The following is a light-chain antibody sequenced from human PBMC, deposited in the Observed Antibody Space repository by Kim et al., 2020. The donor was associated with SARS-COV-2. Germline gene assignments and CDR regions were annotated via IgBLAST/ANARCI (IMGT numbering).Light chain of an antibody. CDR1: QSVSSY. V-gene: IGKV3-11*01. CDR3: QQRSNWPPLT. J-gene: IGKJ4*01. Sequence: PGERATLSCRASQSVSSYVDWYQQKPGQAPRLLIYDASNRATGIPARFSGSGSGTDFTLTISSLEPEDFAVYYCQQRSNWPPLTFGGGTKV. CDR2: DAS.